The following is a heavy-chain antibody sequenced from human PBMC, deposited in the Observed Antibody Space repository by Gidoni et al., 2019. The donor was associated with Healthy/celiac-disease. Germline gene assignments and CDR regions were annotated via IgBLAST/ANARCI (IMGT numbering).Heavy chain of an antibody. V-gene: IGHV3-23*01. CDR2: ISGSGGST. J-gene: IGHJ4*02. CDR3: AKRKGVYSGSYYGNYFDY. CDR1: GFTVSSYA. D-gene: IGHD1-26*01. Sequence: EVQLLESGGGLVQRGGSLRPSCAASGFTVSSYARYWVRQAPGEGLEWVSVISGSGGSTYYADSVKGRFTISRDNSKNTLYLQMNSLRAEDTAVYYCAKRKGVYSGSYYGNYFDYWGQGTLVTVSS.